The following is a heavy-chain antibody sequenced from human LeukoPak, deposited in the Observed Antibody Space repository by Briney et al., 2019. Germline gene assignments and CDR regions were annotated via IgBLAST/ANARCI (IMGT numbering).Heavy chain of an antibody. V-gene: IGHV1-8*03. CDR2: MNPNSGNT. CDR3: ARGYCTSTSCYFDY. Sequence: ASVKVSCKASGYTLTIYVVNWLRQATGQGLEWMGWMNPNSGNTGYAQKFQGRVTITRNTSISTAYMELSSLRSEDTAVYYCARGYCTSTSCYFDYWGQGTLVTVSS. J-gene: IGHJ4*02. CDR1: GYTLTIYV. D-gene: IGHD2-2*01.